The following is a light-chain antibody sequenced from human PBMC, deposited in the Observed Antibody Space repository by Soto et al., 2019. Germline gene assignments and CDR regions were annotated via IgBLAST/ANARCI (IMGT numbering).Light chain of an antibody. CDR1: ETVATN. CDR3: QQYNNWPRT. Sequence: MLKLSAATLSVYTGERATLSCRASETVATNLAWYQQKPGQAPRLLIYGASTRATGIPARFSGSGSGTEFTLTISSLQSEDFAVYYCQQYNNWPRTFGQGTNVDIK. J-gene: IGKJ1*01. V-gene: IGKV3-15*01. CDR2: GAS.